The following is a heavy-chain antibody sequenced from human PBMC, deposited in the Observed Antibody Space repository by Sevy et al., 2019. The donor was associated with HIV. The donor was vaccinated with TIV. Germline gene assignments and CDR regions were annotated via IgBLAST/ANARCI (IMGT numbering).Heavy chain of an antibody. Sequence: GGSLRLSCEASGFTFSDYRMHWVRQAPGKRLEWLAVISYDGRNNKNNADSVKGRFTISRDNSKNTVYLQMNSLRAEDTAIYYCARDRGEILSSAFDYWGQGTLVTVSS. CDR1: GFTFSDYR. CDR2: ISYDGRNNK. V-gene: IGHV3-30*04. D-gene: IGHD3-16*01. CDR3: ARDRGEILSSAFDY. J-gene: IGHJ4*02.